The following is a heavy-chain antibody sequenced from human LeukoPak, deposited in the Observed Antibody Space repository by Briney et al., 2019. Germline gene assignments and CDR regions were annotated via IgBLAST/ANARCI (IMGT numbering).Heavy chain of an antibody. CDR2: IKQDGSEK. J-gene: IGHJ3*02. CDR3: AKAWMGYCSSTSCAVAFDI. V-gene: IGHV3-7*01. Sequence: GGSLRLSCAASGFTFSSYWMSWVRQAPGKGLEWVANIKQDGSEKYYVDSVKGRFTISRDNAKNSLYLQMNSLRAEDTAVYYCAKAWMGYCSSTSCAVAFDIWGQGTMVTVSS. CDR1: GFTFSSYW. D-gene: IGHD2-2*01.